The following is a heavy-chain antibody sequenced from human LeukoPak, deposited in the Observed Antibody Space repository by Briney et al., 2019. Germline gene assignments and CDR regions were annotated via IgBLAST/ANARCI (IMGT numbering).Heavy chain of an antibody. V-gene: IGHV3-20*04. CDR3: ARDLSTSWYYFDN. CDR2: INWNGGST. Sequence: GGSLRLSCAASGFTFDDYGMSWVRQAPGKGLEWVSGINWNGGSTGYADSVKGRFTISRDNAKNTVYLQMNSLRAEDTAVYYCARDLSTSWYYFDNWGQGTLVTVSS. CDR1: GFTFDDYG. D-gene: IGHD6-13*01. J-gene: IGHJ4*02.